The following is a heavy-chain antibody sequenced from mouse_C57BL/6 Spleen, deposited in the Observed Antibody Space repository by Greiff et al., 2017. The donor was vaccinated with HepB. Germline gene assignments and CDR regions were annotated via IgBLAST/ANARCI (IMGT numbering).Heavy chain of an antibody. V-gene: IGHV1-80*01. Sequence: QVQLQQSGAELVKPGASVKISCKASGYAFSSYWMNWVKQRPGKGLEWIGQIYPGDGDTNYNGKFKGKATLTADKSSSTAYMQLSSLTSEDSAVYFCARSYGSSSRGYFDDWGTGTTVTVSS. D-gene: IGHD1-1*01. J-gene: IGHJ1*03. CDR3: ARSYGSSSRGYFDD. CDR2: IYPGDGDT. CDR1: GYAFSSYW.